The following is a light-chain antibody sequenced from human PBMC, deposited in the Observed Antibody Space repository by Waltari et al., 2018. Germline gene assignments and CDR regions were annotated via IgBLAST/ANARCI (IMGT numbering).Light chain of an antibody. J-gene: IGLJ1*01. CDR3: CSYAGSYTYV. V-gene: IGLV2-11*01. CDR2: DVS. CDR1: SSHVGRYNY. Sequence: QSALTQPRSVSGSPGQSVTISCTGTSSHVGRYNYVSWYQQLPGKAPKLMIYDVSKRPSGVPDRFSGSKSGNMASLTISGLQAEDEADYYCCSYAGSYTYVFGTGTKVTVL.